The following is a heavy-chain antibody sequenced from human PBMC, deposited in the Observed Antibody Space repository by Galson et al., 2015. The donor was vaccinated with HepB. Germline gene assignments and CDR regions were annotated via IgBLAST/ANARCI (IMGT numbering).Heavy chain of an antibody. J-gene: IGHJ4*02. CDR1: GDSISGSSYY. V-gene: IGHV4-39*01. CDR2: TYYLGTT. D-gene: IGHD2-8*02. Sequence: ETLSLTCTVSGDSISGSSYYWGWIRQPSGKGLEWIGSTYYLGTTYYNPSLKTRAAISVDMAKNQFFLNLTSLTAADTGIFYCVRDRTSGGLDFWGLGILVTVSS. CDR3: VRDRTSGGLDF.